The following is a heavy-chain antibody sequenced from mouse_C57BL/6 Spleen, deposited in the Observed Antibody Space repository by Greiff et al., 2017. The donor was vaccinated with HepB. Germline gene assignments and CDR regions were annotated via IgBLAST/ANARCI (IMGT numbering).Heavy chain of an antibody. Sequence: EVKLEESGGGLVKPGGSLKLSCAASGFTFSSYTMSWVRQTPEKRLEWVATISGGGGNTYYPDSVKGRFTISRDNAKNTLYLQMSSLRSEDTALYYCARHGGYDPYFDYWGQGTTLTVSS. D-gene: IGHD2-2*01. CDR3: ARHGGYDPYFDY. J-gene: IGHJ2*01. CDR2: ISGGGGNT. V-gene: IGHV5-9*01. CDR1: GFTFSSYT.